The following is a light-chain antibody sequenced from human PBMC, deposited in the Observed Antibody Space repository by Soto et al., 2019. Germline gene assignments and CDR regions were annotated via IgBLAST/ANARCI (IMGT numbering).Light chain of an antibody. CDR1: QSVGGSV. V-gene: IGKV3D-20*02. CDR3: QQRSNWPL. J-gene: IGKJ5*01. Sequence: ETGLPQSPGTLSLSQGERATLSCRASQSVGGSVLALYQQSPGQAPRLRIYDASNRATGIQARFSGSGSGTDFTLTISSLAPEDFAVYYCQQRSNWPLFGQGTRLEIK. CDR2: DAS.